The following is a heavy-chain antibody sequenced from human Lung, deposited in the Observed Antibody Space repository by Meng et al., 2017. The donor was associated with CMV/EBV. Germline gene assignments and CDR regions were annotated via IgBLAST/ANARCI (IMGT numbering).Heavy chain of an antibody. Sequence: SETLSLXCTVSGSSISSSDYYWGWIRQPPGKGLEWIGTLYYAGTPYYNLSLRSRLTISRDTSKNQFPLKLTSVTDADTAVYYCVRGVGFCSRTNCYWYQTLYYYYGMDVSXHRTTLTVSS. CDR2: LYYAGTP. CDR1: GSSISSSDYY. V-gene: IGHV4-39*06. D-gene: IGHD2-2*01. J-gene: IGHJ6*01. CDR3: VRGVGFCSRTNCYWYQTLYYYYGMDV.